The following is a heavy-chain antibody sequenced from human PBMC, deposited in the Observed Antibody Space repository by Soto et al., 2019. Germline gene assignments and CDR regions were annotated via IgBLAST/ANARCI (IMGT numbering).Heavy chain of an antibody. CDR2: IYYSGST. Sequence: KTSETLSLTCTVSGGSISSGGYYWSWIRQHPGKGLEWIGYIYYSGSTYYNPSLKSRVTISVDTSKNQFSLKLSSVTAADTAVYYCASRIAAAGAFDYWGQGTLVTVSS. CDR3: ASRIAAAGAFDY. J-gene: IGHJ4*02. V-gene: IGHV4-31*03. D-gene: IGHD6-13*01. CDR1: GGSISSGGYY.